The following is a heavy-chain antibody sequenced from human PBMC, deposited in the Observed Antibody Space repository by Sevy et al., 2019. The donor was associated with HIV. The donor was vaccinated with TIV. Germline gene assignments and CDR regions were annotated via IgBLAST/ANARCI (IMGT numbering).Heavy chain of an antibody. CDR2: IYTSGCT. Sequence: SETLSLTCTVSGGSISSYYWSWIRQPAGKGLEWIGRIYTSGCTNYNPSLKSRVTMSVDTSKNQFSLKLSSVTAADTAVYYCARDLPILRQLSPLSRHYYYYGMDVWGQGTTVTVSS. D-gene: IGHD3-16*02. V-gene: IGHV4-4*07. J-gene: IGHJ6*02. CDR3: ARDLPILRQLSPLSRHYYYYGMDV. CDR1: GGSISSYY.